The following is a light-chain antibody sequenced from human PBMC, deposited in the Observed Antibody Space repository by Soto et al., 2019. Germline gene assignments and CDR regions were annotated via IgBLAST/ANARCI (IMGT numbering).Light chain of an antibody. CDR2: KAS. CDR1: QSISSW. Sequence: IQMTQSPAMLSASGGGESATACRASQSISSWLAWYQQKPGKAPKLLIYKASSLESGVPSRFSGSGSGTEFTLTISRLQTDDFATYSCQQYNSYITFGQGTRLEIK. J-gene: IGKJ5*01. V-gene: IGKV1-5*03. CDR3: QQYNSYIT.